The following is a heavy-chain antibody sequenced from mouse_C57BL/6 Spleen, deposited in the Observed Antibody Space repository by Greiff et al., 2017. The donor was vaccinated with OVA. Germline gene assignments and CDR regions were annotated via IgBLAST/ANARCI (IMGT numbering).Heavy chain of an antibody. Sequence: EVKLVESGGGLVKPGGSLKLSCAASGFTFSDYGMHWVRQAPEKGLEWVAYISSGSSTIYYADTVKGRFTISRDNAKNTLFLQMTSLRSEDTAMYYCARPRYYYGSSYGRDYAMDYWGQGTSVTVSS. V-gene: IGHV5-17*01. CDR3: ARPRYYYGSSYGRDYAMDY. CDR2: ISSGSSTI. CDR1: GFTFSDYG. J-gene: IGHJ4*01. D-gene: IGHD1-1*01.